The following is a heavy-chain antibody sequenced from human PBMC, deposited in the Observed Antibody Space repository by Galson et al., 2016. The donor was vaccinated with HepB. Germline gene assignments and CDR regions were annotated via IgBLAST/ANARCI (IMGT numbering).Heavy chain of an antibody. CDR2: ISNDGTNE. J-gene: IGHJ4*02. Sequence: SLRLSCAASGFTFSSHGMHWVRQAPGKGLEWVALISNDGTNEYYEDSVRGRFTISRDNSKNTLYLQMNSLRAEDTAVYYCARAGSYFDDAGYYRDPFDYWGQGTLVTVSS. D-gene: IGHD3-22*01. CDR1: GFTFSSHG. CDR3: ARAGSYFDDAGYYRDPFDY. V-gene: IGHV3-30*03.